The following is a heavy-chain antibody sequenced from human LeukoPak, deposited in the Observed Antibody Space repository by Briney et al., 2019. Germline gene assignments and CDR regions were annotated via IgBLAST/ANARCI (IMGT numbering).Heavy chain of an antibody. Sequence: GGSLRLSCVVSGFNSEDHAMHWVRQAPGKGLEWVSGIYWSSSGTGYADSVKGRFTVSRDSAENSLYLQMNSLRPEDTALYYCVKDMSPGGADVWGQGTTVTVSS. CDR1: GFNSEDHA. CDR3: VKDMSPGGADV. D-gene: IGHD3-10*01. CDR2: IYWSSSGT. V-gene: IGHV3-9*02. J-gene: IGHJ6*02.